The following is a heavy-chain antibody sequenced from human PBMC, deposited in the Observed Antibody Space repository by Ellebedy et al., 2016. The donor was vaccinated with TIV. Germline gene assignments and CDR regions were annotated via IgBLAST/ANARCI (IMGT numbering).Heavy chain of an antibody. Sequence: AASVKVSCKASGYTFTNFGLNWVRQAPGQGPEWMGWISPYNGNTNYAQRLQGRITMTTDTSSTTAYMELRSLRPDDTAGYYCARGKKTSTTPWFDPWGQGTLVIVSS. CDR3: ARGKKTSTTPWFDP. J-gene: IGHJ5*02. D-gene: IGHD4-11*01. CDR2: ISPYNGNT. CDR1: GYTFTNFG. V-gene: IGHV1-18*04.